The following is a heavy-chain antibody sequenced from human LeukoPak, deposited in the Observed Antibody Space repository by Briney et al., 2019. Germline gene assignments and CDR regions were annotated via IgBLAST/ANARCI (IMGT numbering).Heavy chain of an antibody. CDR1: GFTFSSYS. D-gene: IGHD4-17*01. CDR2: ISSSSSYI. J-gene: IGHJ4*02. CDR3: ARERYGDYSHFDY. Sequence: GGSLRLSCAASGFTFSSYSMNWVRQAPGKGLEWVSSISSSSSYIYYADSVKGRFTISRDNAKSSLYLQMNSLRAEDTAVYYCARERYGDYSHFDYWGQGTLVTVSS. V-gene: IGHV3-21*01.